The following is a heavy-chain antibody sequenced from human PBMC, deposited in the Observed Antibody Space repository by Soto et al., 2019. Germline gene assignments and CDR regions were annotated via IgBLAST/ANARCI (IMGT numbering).Heavy chain of an antibody. V-gene: IGHV3-30*03. CDR2: ISYDGSNK. CDR3: AGSQRFLEWFTSGNWFDL. CDR1: GFTFSSYG. D-gene: IGHD3-3*01. J-gene: IGHJ5*02. Sequence: GGSLRLSCAASGFTFSSYGMHWVRQAPGKGLEWVAVISYDGSNKYYADSVKGRFTISRDNSKNTLYLQMNSLRAEDTALYYCAGSQRFLEWFTSGNWFDLWGQGTLVTVSS.